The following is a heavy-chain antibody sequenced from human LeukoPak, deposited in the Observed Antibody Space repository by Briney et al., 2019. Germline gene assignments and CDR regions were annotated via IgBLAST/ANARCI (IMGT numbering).Heavy chain of an antibody. V-gene: IGHV1-18*01. Sequence: ASVKVSCKASGYTFTSYGISWVRQAPGQGLEWMGWISAYNGNTNYAQKLQGRVTMTTDTPTSTAYMELRSLRSDDTAVYYCARETRSMVMFDYWGQGTLVTVSS. CDR2: ISAYNGNT. CDR3: ARETRSMVMFDY. CDR1: GYTFTSYG. D-gene: IGHD2-8*01. J-gene: IGHJ4*02.